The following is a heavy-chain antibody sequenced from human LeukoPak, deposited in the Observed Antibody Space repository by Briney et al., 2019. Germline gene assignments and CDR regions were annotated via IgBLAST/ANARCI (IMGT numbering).Heavy chain of an antibody. CDR1: GFTFSSYS. V-gene: IGHV3-21*01. CDR3: ARDGVGATPYYFDY. J-gene: IGHJ4*02. CDR2: ISSSSSYI. D-gene: IGHD1-26*01. Sequence: GGSLRLSCAASGFTFSSYSMNWVRQAPGKGLEWVSSISSSSSYIYYADSVKGRFTISRDNAKNSLYLQMNSLRAEDTAVYYCARDGVGATPYYFDYWGRGTLVTVSS.